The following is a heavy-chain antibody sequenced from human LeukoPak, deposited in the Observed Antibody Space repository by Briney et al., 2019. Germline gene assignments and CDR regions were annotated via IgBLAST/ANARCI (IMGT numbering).Heavy chain of an antibody. Sequence: SETLSLTCAVYGGSFSGYYWSWIRRPPGKGLEWIGEINHSGSTNYNPSLKSRVTISVDTSKNQFSLKLSSVTAADTAVYYCARAVAGPGDVWGKGTTVTVSS. CDR2: INHSGST. CDR1: GGSFSGYY. D-gene: IGHD6-19*01. V-gene: IGHV4-34*01. J-gene: IGHJ6*04. CDR3: ARAVAGPGDV.